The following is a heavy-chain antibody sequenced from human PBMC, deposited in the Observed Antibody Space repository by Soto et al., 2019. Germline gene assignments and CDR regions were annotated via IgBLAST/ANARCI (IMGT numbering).Heavy chain of an antibody. D-gene: IGHD3-10*01. J-gene: IGHJ5*02. Sequence: ASVTVSCTASVYTFTSYDINWVRQAPGQGLEWMGWMNPKSGKTGYAQKFQGRVTMTEDTSTDTAYMELSSLRSEDTAVYYCATAGASGSYYTRDNWFDPWGQGTLVTVSS. CDR1: VYTFTSYD. CDR3: ATAGASGSYYTRDNWFDP. CDR2: MNPKSGKT. V-gene: IGHV1-8*01.